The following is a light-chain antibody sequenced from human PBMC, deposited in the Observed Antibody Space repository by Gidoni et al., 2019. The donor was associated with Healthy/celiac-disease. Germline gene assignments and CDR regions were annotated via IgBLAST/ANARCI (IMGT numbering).Light chain of an antibody. Sequence: DIVMTQPTLPPPVTPGEPASIPCRSSQSLLHSNGYTYMYWYLHKPVQSPQLLIYFGSTRASGVPDRFSGGGSGTDFTLKISSVEAEDVGVDYCMQARRTPFTFGPGTKVDIK. J-gene: IGKJ3*01. V-gene: IGKV2-28*01. CDR1: QSLLHSNGYTY. CDR2: FGS. CDR3: MQARRTPFT.